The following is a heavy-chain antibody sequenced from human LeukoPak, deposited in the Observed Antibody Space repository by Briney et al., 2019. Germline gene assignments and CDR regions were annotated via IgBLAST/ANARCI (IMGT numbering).Heavy chain of an antibody. CDR2: ISYDGSNK. Sequence: GGSLRLSCAASGFTFSSYAMHWVRQAPGKGLEWVAVISYDGSNKYYADSVKGRFTISRDNSKNTLYLQMNSLRAEDTAVYYCARDSTRYCSGGSCYPHYWGQGTLVTVSS. CDR1: GFTFSSYA. J-gene: IGHJ4*02. CDR3: ARDSTRYCSGGSCYPHY. D-gene: IGHD2-15*01. V-gene: IGHV3-30-3*01.